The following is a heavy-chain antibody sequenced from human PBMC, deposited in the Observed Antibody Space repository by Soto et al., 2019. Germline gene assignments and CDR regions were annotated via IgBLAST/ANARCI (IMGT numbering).Heavy chain of an antibody. Sequence: EVQLVESGGGLVQPGRSLRLSCAASGFTFDDYAMHWVRQAPGKGLEWVSGISWNSGSIGYADSVKGRFTISRDNAKNSLYPQMNSLRAEDTALYYCAKAAGPYYYYYMDVWGKGTTVTVSS. V-gene: IGHV3-9*01. CDR2: ISWNSGSI. CDR3: AKAAGPYYYYYMDV. J-gene: IGHJ6*03. CDR1: GFTFDDYA.